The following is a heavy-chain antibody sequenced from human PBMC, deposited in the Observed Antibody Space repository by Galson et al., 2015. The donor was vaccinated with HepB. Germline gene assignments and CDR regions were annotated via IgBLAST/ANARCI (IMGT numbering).Heavy chain of an antibody. CDR3: ASGLVGATKPFDY. Sequence: SCKASGGTFSSYAISWVRQAPGQGLEWMGGIIPIFGTANYAQKFQGRVTITADESTSTAYMELSSLRSEDTAVYYCASGLVGATKPFDYWGQGTLVTVSS. CDR2: IIPIFGTA. J-gene: IGHJ4*02. CDR1: GGTFSSYA. D-gene: IGHD1-26*01. V-gene: IGHV1-69*01.